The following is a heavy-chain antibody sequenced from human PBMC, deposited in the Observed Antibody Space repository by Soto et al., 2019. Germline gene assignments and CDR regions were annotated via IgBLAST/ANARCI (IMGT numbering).Heavy chain of an antibody. Sequence: SVKVSCKASGGTFSSYAISWVRQAPGQGLEWMGGIIPIFGTANYAQKFQGRVTITADKSTSTAYMELSSLRSEDTAVYYCARSIAAAGTVIYYYYGMDVWGQGTTVTVSS. CDR1: GGTFSSYA. J-gene: IGHJ6*02. D-gene: IGHD6-13*01. CDR3: ARSIAAAGTVIYYYYGMDV. CDR2: IIPIFGTA. V-gene: IGHV1-69*06.